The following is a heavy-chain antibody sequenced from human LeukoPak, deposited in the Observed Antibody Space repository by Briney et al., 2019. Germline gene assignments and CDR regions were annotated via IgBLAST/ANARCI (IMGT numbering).Heavy chain of an antibody. J-gene: IGHJ6*02. CDR3: ATTLTVTTGSTYYGMDV. Sequence: GASVNVSFKVSGYTLTELSMHWVRQAPGKGLEGMGGFDPEDGETIYAQKFQGRVTMTEDTSTDTAYMELSSLRSEDTAVYYCATTLTVTTGSTYYGMDVWGQGTTVTVSS. CDR1: GYTLTELS. V-gene: IGHV1-24*01. D-gene: IGHD4-17*01. CDR2: FDPEDGET.